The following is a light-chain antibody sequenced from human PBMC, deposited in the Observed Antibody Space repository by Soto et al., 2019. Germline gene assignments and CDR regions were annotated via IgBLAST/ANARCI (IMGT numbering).Light chain of an antibody. CDR3: QQYNHWPPIT. CDR2: GAS. J-gene: IGKJ5*01. CDR1: QSVKSN. Sequence: VVLRQSVGALSVSTEHRAPLSCLVSQSVKSNLAWYQQNPGQAPRLLIYGASTRATGISARFSGSGSGTEFTFTISSLQSEDFAVYVCQQYNHWPPITFGQGTRLEI. V-gene: IGKV3-15*01.